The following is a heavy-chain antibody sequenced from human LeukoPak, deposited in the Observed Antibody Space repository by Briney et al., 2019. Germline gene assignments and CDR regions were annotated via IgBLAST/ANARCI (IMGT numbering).Heavy chain of an antibody. CDR1: GFTFSNYG. J-gene: IGHJ4*02. D-gene: IGHD2-15*01. V-gene: IGHV3-33*01. CDR2: IWYDGGNK. Sequence: GGSLRLSCAASGFTFSNYGMHWVRQAPGKGLEWVAVIWYDGGNKYYADSVKGRFTISRDNSKNTLYLQMNSLRAEDTAVYYCAREVVVVAATEGGMCYWGQGTLVTVSS. CDR3: AREVVVVAATEGGMCY.